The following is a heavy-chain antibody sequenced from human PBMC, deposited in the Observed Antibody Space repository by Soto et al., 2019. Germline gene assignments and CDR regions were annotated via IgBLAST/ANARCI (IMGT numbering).Heavy chain of an antibody. D-gene: IGHD1-1*01. J-gene: IGHJ4*02. CDR1: GFTVSSNY. V-gene: IGHV3-53*01. Sequence: PGGSLRLSCAASGFTVSSNYMSWVRQAPGKGLEWVSAVDSGGGTYYADSVKARFTISRDNSRNTLNLQMDSLRAEDTAMYYCAGGRERHSIFDYWGQGTLVTSPQ. CDR2: VDSGGGT. CDR3: AGGRERHSIFDY.